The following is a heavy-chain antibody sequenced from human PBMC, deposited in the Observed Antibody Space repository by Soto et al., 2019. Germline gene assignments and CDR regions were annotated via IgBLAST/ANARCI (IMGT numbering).Heavy chain of an antibody. CDR1: GITVSRHY. V-gene: IGHV3-53*01. J-gene: IGHJ4*02. D-gene: IGHD3-22*01. Sequence: PEGSLRLSSAASGITVSRHYMSRVRQAPGKGLEWVSVIYSVGSTYYADSVKGRFTISRDNSNNTLYLQMNSLRAADTAVYYCARGYYYDCSGSDFDYCGQGTLVTVSS. CDR2: IYSVGST. CDR3: ARGYYYDCSGSDFDY.